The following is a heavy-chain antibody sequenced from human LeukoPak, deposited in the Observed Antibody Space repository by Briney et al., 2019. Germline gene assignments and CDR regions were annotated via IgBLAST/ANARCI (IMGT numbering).Heavy chain of an antibody. CDR3: ARAGKYSSGWPFAVGGSINIGDY. Sequence: GGSLRLSCAASGFTFSSYSMHWVRQAPGKGLEWVSSISSSSSYIYYADSVKGRFTISRDNAKNSLYLQMNSLRAEDTAVYYCARAGKYSSGWPFAVGGSINIGDYWGQGTLVTVSS. CDR2: ISSSSSYI. CDR1: GFTFSSYS. D-gene: IGHD6-19*01. V-gene: IGHV3-21*04. J-gene: IGHJ4*02.